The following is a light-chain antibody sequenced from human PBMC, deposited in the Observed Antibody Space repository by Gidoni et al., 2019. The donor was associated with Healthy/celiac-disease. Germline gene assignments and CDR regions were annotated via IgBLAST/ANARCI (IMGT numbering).Light chain of an antibody. J-gene: IGKJ2*01. V-gene: IGKV3-11*01. Sequence: IVLTQSPATLSLSPGERATLSRRASQSVSSYLAWYQQKPGQAPRLLIYDASNRATGIPARFSGSGSGTDFTLTISSLEPEDFAVYYCQQRSNWPPRNTFGQGTKLEIK. CDR2: DAS. CDR3: QQRSNWPPRNT. CDR1: QSVSSY.